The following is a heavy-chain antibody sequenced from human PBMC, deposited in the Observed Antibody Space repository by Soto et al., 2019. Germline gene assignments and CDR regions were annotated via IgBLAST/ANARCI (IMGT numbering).Heavy chain of an antibody. D-gene: IGHD3-9*01. CDR3: TRDPYDILTGYHDAFDI. Sequence: PGGSLRLSCTASGFTFGDYAMSWFRQAPGKGLEWVGFIRSKAYGGTTEYAASVKGRFTISRDDSKSIAYLQMSSLKTEDTAVYYCTRDPYDILTGYHDAFDIWGQGTMVTVSS. CDR1: GFTFGDYA. V-gene: IGHV3-49*03. J-gene: IGHJ3*02. CDR2: IRSKAYGGTT.